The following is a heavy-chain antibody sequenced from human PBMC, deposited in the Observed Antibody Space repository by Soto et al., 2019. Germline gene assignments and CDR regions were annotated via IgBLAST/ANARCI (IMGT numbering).Heavy chain of an antibody. CDR2: IWYDGSNK. J-gene: IGHJ6*02. Sequence: QVQLVESGGGVVPPGRSLRLSCAASGFTFSSHGMHWVRQAPGKGLEWVAVIWYDGSNKEYAQSVKGRFTISRDKSKNTVDLQMDSLRVDDTATYYCARDLARDGMDVWGQGTTVTVSS. D-gene: IGHD3-10*01. CDR3: ARDLARDGMDV. CDR1: GFTFSSHG. V-gene: IGHV3-33*01.